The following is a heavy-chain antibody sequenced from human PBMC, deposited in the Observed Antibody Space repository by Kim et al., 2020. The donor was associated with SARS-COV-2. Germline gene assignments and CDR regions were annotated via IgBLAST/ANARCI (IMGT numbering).Heavy chain of an antibody. D-gene: IGHD3-10*01. CDR3: VKALVGGRGVTPYWDV. V-gene: IGHV3-64D*06. J-gene: IGHJ6*02. Sequence: SVKGRFTISRDNSKNTLYLQMSSLRAEDTAVYYCVKALVGGRGVTPYWDVWGQGTTVTVSS.